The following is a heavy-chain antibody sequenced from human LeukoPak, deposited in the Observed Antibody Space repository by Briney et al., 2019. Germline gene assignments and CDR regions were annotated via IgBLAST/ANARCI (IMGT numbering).Heavy chain of an antibody. Sequence: GRSLRLSCAASGFTFSSYAMQWVRQAPGKGLEWVAVISYDGSNKSYADSVKGRFTISRDNSKNTLYLQMNSLRAEDTAVYYCARELENVFDIWGQGTMVTVSS. J-gene: IGHJ3*02. D-gene: IGHD5-24*01. V-gene: IGHV3-30-3*01. CDR1: GFTFSSYA. CDR2: ISYDGSNK. CDR3: ARELENVFDI.